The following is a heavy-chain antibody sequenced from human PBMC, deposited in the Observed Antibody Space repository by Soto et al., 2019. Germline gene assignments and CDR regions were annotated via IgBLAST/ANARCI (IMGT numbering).Heavy chain of an antibody. J-gene: IGHJ4*02. D-gene: IGHD4-17*01. Sequence: GGSLRLSCTASGFTFSNAWMSWVRQAPGKGMEWVGRIKSKTDGGTTEYAAPVKGRFTNSRDDSNNTLYLQMNNLKTEDTAVYYCTTLYGDTDYWGQGTLVTVSS. CDR3: TTLYGDTDY. V-gene: IGHV3-15*01. CDR1: GFTFSNAW. CDR2: IKSKTDGGTT.